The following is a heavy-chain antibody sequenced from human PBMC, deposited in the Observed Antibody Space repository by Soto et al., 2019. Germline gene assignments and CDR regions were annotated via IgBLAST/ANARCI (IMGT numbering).Heavy chain of an antibody. CDR1: GFTFSSYA. CDR2: ISYDGSNK. J-gene: IGHJ6*02. V-gene: IGHV3-30-3*01. CDR3: ARDPTTGYCSGGSCYEGLRYGMDV. Sequence: QVQLVESGGGVVQPGRSLRLSCAASGFTFSSYAMHWVRQAPGKGLEWVAVISYDGSNKYYADSVKGRFTISRDNSKNTLYLQMNSLRAEDTAVYYCARDPTTGYCSGGSCYEGLRYGMDVWGQGTTVTVSS. D-gene: IGHD2-15*01.